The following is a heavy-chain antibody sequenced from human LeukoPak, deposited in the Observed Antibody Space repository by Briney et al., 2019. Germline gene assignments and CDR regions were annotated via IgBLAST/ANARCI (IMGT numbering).Heavy chain of an antibody. J-gene: IGHJ5*02. V-gene: IGHV4-38-2*02. Sequence: SETLSLTCTVSGYSISSGYYWGWIRQPPGKGLEWIGSIYHSGSTYYNPSLKSRVTISVDTSKNQFSLKLSSVTAADTAVYYCARAKLVVLAAKRGWFDPWGQGTLVTVSS. CDR3: ARAKLVVLAAKRGWFDP. D-gene: IGHD2-2*01. CDR2: IYHSGST. CDR1: GYSISSGYY.